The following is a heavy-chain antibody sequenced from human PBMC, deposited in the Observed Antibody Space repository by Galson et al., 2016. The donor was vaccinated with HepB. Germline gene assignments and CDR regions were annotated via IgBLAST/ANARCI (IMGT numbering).Heavy chain of an antibody. Sequence: SLRLSCAASGFTFSSYWMSWVRQAPGKGLEWVFNINVDGSEEYYVDSVRGRFTISRDNAKNSMYLQMNSLRVEDTAVYYCARDDYRVVGHWGQGTLVTVSS. J-gene: IGHJ4*02. CDR3: ARDDYRVVGH. CDR1: GFTFSSYW. V-gene: IGHV3-7*05. D-gene: IGHD4-11*01. CDR2: INVDGSEE.